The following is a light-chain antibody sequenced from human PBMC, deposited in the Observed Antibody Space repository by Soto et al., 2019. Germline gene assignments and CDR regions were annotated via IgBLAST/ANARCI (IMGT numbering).Light chain of an antibody. Sequence: SYELTQPPSVSVSPGQTASITCSGDKLGDKYACWYQQKPGQSPVLVIYQDSKRPSGIPERFSGSNSGNTATLTISGTQAIDEADYYCHAWDSSTHVVFGGGTKVTGL. CDR3: HAWDSSTHVV. CDR1: KLGDKY. V-gene: IGLV3-1*01. J-gene: IGLJ2*01. CDR2: QDS.